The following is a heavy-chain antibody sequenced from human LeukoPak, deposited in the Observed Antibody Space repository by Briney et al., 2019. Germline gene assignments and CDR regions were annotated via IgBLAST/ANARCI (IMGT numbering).Heavy chain of an antibody. D-gene: IGHD3-3*01. J-gene: IGHJ4*02. CDR2: IYYSGST. Sequence: KPSETLSLTCTVSGGSISSSSYYWGWIRQPPGKGLEWIGSIYYSGSTYYNPSLKSRVTISVDTSKNQFSLKLSSVTAADTAVYYCAGDSYDFWSGYYIVYWGQGTLVTVSS. CDR3: AGDSYDFWSGYYIVY. V-gene: IGHV4-39*02. CDR1: GGSISSSSYY.